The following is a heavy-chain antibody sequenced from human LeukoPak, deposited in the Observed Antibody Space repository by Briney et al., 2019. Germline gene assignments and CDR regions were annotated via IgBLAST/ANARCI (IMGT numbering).Heavy chain of an antibody. Sequence: GGSLRLSCAASGFTFSSCGMHWVRQAPGKGLEWVAVIWYDGSNKYYADFVKGRFTISRDNSKNTLYLQMNSLRAEDTAVYYCARDLVGSSSSQAAYWGQGTLVTVSS. CDR1: GFTFSSCG. V-gene: IGHV3-33*01. D-gene: IGHD6-6*01. J-gene: IGHJ4*02. CDR2: IWYDGSNK. CDR3: ARDLVGSSSSQAAY.